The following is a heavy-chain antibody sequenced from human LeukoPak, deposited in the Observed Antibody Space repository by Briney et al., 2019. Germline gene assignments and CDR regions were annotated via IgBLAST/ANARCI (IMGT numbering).Heavy chain of an antibody. CDR2: IKSNADGGTP. D-gene: IGHD2/OR15-2a*01. V-gene: IGHV3-15*01. CDR3: TTFYHEYSPY. CDR1: GFSFMNAW. Sequence: GGSLRLSCAASGFSFMNAWIIWVRQAPGKGLEWVGRIKSNADGGTPDYAAPARGRFTISRDDSKNTLYLQMNSLKTEDTAVYYCTTFYHEYSPYWGRGTLVTVSS. J-gene: IGHJ4*02.